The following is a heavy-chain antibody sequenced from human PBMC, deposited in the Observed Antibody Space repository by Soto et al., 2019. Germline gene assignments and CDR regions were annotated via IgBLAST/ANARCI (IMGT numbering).Heavy chain of an antibody. D-gene: IGHD3-22*01. CDR2: MNPNSGNT. CDR3: ARGTYYYDSSLSAFDI. Sequence: ASVNVSCKASGYTFTSYDINWVRQATGQGLEWMGWMNPNSGNTGYAQKFQGRVTMTRNTSISTAYMELSSLTSEDTAVYYCARGTYYYDSSLSAFDIWGQGTMVTVSS. CDR1: GYTFTSYD. V-gene: IGHV1-8*01. J-gene: IGHJ3*02.